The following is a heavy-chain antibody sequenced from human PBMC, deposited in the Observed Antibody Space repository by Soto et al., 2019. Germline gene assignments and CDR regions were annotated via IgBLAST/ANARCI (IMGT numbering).Heavy chain of an antibody. D-gene: IGHD2-8*02. J-gene: IGHJ6*03. CDR2: ISGSGGST. CDR1: GFTFSSYA. Sequence: EVQLLESGGGLVQPGGSLRLSCAASGFTFSSYAMSWVRQAPGKGLEWVSAISGSGGSTYYADSVKGRFTISRDNSKNTLYLQMNSLRAEDTAVYYCAKQGSGGSVSVYYFDYDYMDVWGKGTTVTVSS. CDR3: AKQGSGGSVSVYYFDYDYMDV. V-gene: IGHV3-23*01.